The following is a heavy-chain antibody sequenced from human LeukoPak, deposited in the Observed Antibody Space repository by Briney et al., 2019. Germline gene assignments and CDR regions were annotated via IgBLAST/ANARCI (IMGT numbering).Heavy chain of an antibody. Sequence: GASVKVSCKASGYTFTGYYMHWVRQAPGQGLEWMGWINPNSGGTNYAQKFQGWVTMTRDTSISTAYMELSRLRSDDTAVSYCARGGASGYSSSWYRRAFDIWGQGTMVTVSS. V-gene: IGHV1-2*04. CDR1: GYTFTGYY. CDR2: INPNSGGT. CDR3: ARGGASGYSSSWYRRAFDI. J-gene: IGHJ3*02. D-gene: IGHD6-13*01.